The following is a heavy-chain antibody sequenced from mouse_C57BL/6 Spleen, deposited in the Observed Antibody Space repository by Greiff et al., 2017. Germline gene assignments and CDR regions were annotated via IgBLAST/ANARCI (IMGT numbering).Heavy chain of an antibody. V-gene: IGHV14-4*01. D-gene: IGHD4-1*01. Sequence: VQLKQSGAELVRPGASVKLSCTASGFNIKDDYMHWVKQRPEQGLEWIGWIDPENGDTEDASKFQGKATITADTSSNTAYLQLSSLTSEDTAVYYCTRLAWFAYWGQGTLVTVSA. CDR2: IDPENGDT. CDR1: GFNIKDDY. CDR3: TRLAWFAY. J-gene: IGHJ3*01.